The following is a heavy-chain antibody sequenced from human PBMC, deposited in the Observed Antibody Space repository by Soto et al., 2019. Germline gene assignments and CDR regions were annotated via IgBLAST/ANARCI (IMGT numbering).Heavy chain of an antibody. CDR2: ISSSGSTI. Sequence: QVQLVESGGGLVKPGGSLRLSCAASGFTFSDYYMSWIRQAPGKGLEWVSYISSSGSTIYYADSVKGRFTISRDNAKNALSLQMNSMRAEDTAVYYCARERTYYDILTGFRGSYYFDYWGQGTLVTVS. CDR3: ARERTYYDILTGFRGSYYFDY. D-gene: IGHD3-9*01. J-gene: IGHJ4*02. CDR1: GFTFSDYY. V-gene: IGHV3-11*01.